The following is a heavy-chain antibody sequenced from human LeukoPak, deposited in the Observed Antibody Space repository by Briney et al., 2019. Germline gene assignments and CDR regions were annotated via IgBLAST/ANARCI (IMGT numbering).Heavy chain of an antibody. Sequence: SETLSLTCTVSGGSISSYYWSRIRQPPGKGLEWIGYIYYRSTNYNPSLKSRVTISIDTSKNQLSLKLSSVTAADTAVYYCARYYDNDGYYYAHFDYWGQGTLVTVSS. CDR3: ARYYDNDGYYYAHFDY. D-gene: IGHD3-22*01. V-gene: IGHV4-59*08. CDR2: IYYRST. CDR1: GGSISSYY. J-gene: IGHJ4*02.